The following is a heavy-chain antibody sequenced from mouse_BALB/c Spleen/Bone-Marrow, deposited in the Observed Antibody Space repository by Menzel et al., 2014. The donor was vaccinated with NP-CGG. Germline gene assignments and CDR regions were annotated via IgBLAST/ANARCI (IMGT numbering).Heavy chain of an antibody. Sequence: EVHLEESGPELVKPGASVKISCKASGYSFTGYFMHWVKQSHGKSLEWIGRINPYNGDTFYNQKFKGKATLTVDKSSSTAHMELLSLTSEDSAVYYCGRGAYYYGSSYYFDYWGQGTTLTVSS. J-gene: IGHJ2*01. CDR1: GYSFTGYF. D-gene: IGHD1-1*01. CDR2: INPYNGDT. V-gene: IGHV1-37*01. CDR3: GRGAYYYGSSYYFDY.